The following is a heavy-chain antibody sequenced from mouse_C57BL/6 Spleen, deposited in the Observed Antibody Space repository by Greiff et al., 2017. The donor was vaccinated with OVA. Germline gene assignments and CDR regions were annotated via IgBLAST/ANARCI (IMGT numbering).Heavy chain of an antibody. J-gene: IGHJ3*01. D-gene: IGHD2-5*01. V-gene: IGHV1-80*01. CDR3: ARGHYSNYLFAY. Sequence: QVQLKESGAELVKPGASVKISCKASGYAFSSYWMNWVKQRPGKGLEWIGQIYPGDGDTNYNGKFKGKATLTADKSSSTAYMQLSSLNSEDSAVYFGARGHYSNYLFAYWGQGTLVTVSA. CDR2: IYPGDGDT. CDR1: GYAFSSYW.